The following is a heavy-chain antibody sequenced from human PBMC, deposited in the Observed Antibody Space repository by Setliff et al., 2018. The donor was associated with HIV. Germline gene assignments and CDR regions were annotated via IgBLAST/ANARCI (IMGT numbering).Heavy chain of an antibody. CDR2: IYYTGST. Sequence: PSETLSLTCTVSGDSITSYYWSWIRQPPGKGLEWIGYIYYTGSTNYNPSLKSRVTISVDTSKNQLSLRLTSVTAAATAVYYCARGSDCDTTTCGDYYYMDVWGIGTTVT. D-gene: IGHD2-2*01. CDR3: ARGSDCDTTTCGDYYYMDV. V-gene: IGHV4-59*12. J-gene: IGHJ6*03. CDR1: GDSITSYY.